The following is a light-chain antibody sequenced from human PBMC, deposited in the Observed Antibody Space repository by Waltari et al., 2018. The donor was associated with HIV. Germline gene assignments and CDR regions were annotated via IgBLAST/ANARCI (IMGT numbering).Light chain of an antibody. V-gene: IGKV1-9*01. Sequence: DIQFTQSPSFLSTSIGDRVTITCRARQDISSLLAWYQQQPGKAPELLIYAASALQSGVSSRFSGSGSGTEFTLTISSLQPEDFAIYFCQQLKSSPMTFGQGTRLETK. CDR2: AAS. J-gene: IGKJ5*01. CDR3: QQLKSSPMT. CDR1: QDISSL.